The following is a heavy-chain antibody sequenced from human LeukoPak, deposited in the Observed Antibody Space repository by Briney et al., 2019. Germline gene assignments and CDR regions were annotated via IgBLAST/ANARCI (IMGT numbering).Heavy chain of an antibody. V-gene: IGHV3-30*18. Sequence: GWSLRLSCAASGFTFSSYGMHWVRQAPGKGLEWVAVISYDGSNKYYADSVKGRFTTSRDNSKNTLYLQMNSLRAEDTAVYYCAKVRSPRRIAAAGIVDYWGQGTLVTVSS. CDR2: ISYDGSNK. CDR1: GFTFSSYG. D-gene: IGHD6-13*01. CDR3: AKVRSPRRIAAAGIVDY. J-gene: IGHJ4*02.